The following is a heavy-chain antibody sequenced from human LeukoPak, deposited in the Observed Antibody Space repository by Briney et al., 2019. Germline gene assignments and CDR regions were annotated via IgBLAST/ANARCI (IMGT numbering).Heavy chain of an antibody. D-gene: IGHD3-3*01. CDR2: INDSGGST. CDR3: AKAELGVDTFFDY. V-gene: IGHV3-23*01. J-gene: IGHJ4*02. Sequence: GGSLRLSCAASGFTFSSYAMSWVRQAPGKGLEWISIINDSGGSTYYADSVKGRFTISRDNSKNTLYLQMNSLRAEDTAFYYCAKAELGVDTFFDYWGQGTLVTVSS. CDR1: GFTFSSYA.